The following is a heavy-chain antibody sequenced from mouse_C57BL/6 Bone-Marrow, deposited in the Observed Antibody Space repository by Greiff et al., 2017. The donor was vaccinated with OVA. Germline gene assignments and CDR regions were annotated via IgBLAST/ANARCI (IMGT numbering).Heavy chain of an antibody. J-gene: IGHJ1*03. CDR1: GGAGTSYV. Sequence: QVQLQQSGPGLVQPSQRLSITGTVWGGAGTSYVVHWVRQSPGKGLEWLGVIWSGGSTDYNAAFISRLSISKDNSKSQVFFKMNSLQADDTAIYYCARDYYGSSYGYFDVWGTGTTVTVSS. CDR3: ARDYYGSSYGYFDV. V-gene: IGHV2-2*01. CDR2: IWSGGST. D-gene: IGHD1-1*01.